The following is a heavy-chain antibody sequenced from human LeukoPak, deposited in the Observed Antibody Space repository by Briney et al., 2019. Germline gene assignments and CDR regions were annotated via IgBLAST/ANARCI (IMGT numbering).Heavy chain of an antibody. CDR1: GFTFDDYA. J-gene: IGHJ4*02. CDR2: ISWDGGSS. D-gene: IGHD1-26*01. CDR3: AKAAGGATLGYFDY. Sequence: PGGSLRLSCAASGFTFDDYAMHWVRQAPGKGLEWVSLISWDGGSSYYADSVKGRFTISRDNTQNSLYLQMNSPRAEDTALYYCAKAAGGATLGYFDYWGQGTLVTVSS. V-gene: IGHV3-43D*03.